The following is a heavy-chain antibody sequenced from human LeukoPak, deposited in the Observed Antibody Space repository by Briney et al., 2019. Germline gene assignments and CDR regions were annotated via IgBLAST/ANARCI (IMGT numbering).Heavy chain of an antibody. V-gene: IGHV3-21*06. CDR1: GFTFSTYS. J-gene: IGHJ4*02. D-gene: IGHD3-3*01. Sequence: GESLTLSCAASGFTFSTYSMTWVRQAPEKGLEWVSSIPGNSRYIYYADSVKGRFTISRDNAKNSLFLQMSSLTAEDTAVYYCARGGAFGVDRNDYWGQGTLITVSS. CDR3: ARGGAFGVDRNDY. CDR2: IPGNSRYI.